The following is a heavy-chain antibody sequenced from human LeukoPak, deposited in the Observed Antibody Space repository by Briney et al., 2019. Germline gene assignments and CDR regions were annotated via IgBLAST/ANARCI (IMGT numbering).Heavy chain of an antibody. V-gene: IGHV3-23*01. D-gene: IGHD6-19*01. CDR2: ISGSGGGT. Sequence: GGSLRLSCAASGFTFSSYAMSWVRQAPGKGLEWVSAISGSGGGTYYADSVKGRFTISRDNSKNTLYLQMNSLRAEDTAVYYCAKDQGRGIAVAGDRPFNYWGQGTLVTVSS. CDR3: AKDQGRGIAVAGDRPFNY. CDR1: GFTFSSYA. J-gene: IGHJ4*02.